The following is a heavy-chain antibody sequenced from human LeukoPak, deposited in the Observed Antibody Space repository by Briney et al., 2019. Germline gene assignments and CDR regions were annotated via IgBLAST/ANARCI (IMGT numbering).Heavy chain of an antibody. Sequence: GGSLRLSCAASGFTFSSYGMHWVRQAPGKGLEWVAFIRYDGSNKYYADSVKGRFTISRDNSKNTLYLQMNSLRAEDTAVYYCASNAVAGTYPNDCWGQGTLVTVSS. CDR3: ASNAVAGTYPNDC. CDR2: IRYDGSNK. J-gene: IGHJ4*02. D-gene: IGHD6-19*01. V-gene: IGHV3-30*02. CDR1: GFTFSSYG.